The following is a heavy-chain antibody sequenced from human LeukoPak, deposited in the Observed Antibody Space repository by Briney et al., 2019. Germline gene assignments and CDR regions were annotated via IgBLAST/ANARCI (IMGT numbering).Heavy chain of an antibody. V-gene: IGHV4-30-2*01. Sequence: SQTLSLTCAGSGVSISSGGYDWSWIRQPPGKGLEWIGYIYHSGSTYYNPSLKSRVTISVDRSKDQCCLKLSSVTAADTAVDYCASGRTTVNTIFDAFDIWDERTMITVSS. CDR3: ASGRTTVNTIFDAFDI. CDR1: GVSISSGGYD. J-gene: IGHJ3*02. D-gene: IGHD4-17*01. CDR2: IYHSGST.